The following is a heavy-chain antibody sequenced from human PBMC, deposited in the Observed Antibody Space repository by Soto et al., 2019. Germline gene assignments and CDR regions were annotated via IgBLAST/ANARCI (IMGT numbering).Heavy chain of an antibody. V-gene: IGHV5-51*01. J-gene: IGHJ3*02. D-gene: IGHD1-26*01. Sequence: PGESLKISCKGSGYSFTSYWIGWVRQMPGKGLEWMGIIYPGDSDTRYSPSFQGQVTISADKSISTAYLQWSSLKASDTAMYYCATTARPILVGAPGGDAFDIWGQGTMVTVSS. CDR1: GYSFTSYW. CDR3: ATTARPILVGAPGGDAFDI. CDR2: IYPGDSDT.